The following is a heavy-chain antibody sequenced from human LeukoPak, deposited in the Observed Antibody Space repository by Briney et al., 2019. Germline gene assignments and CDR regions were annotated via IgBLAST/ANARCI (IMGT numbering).Heavy chain of an antibody. Sequence: SETLSLTCTVSGHSITNTFYWGWIRQSPGKGLEWIGSIHHSGNRFETGSTHYNPSLRSRVTVSADTSKNQFSLTLTSVTAADTAVYFCARNASSGFFNDWGQGTLVTVPS. J-gene: IGHJ4*02. V-gene: IGHV4-28*01. D-gene: IGHD6-25*01. CDR3: ARNASSGFFND. CDR1: GHSITNTFY. CDR2: IHHSGNRFETGST.